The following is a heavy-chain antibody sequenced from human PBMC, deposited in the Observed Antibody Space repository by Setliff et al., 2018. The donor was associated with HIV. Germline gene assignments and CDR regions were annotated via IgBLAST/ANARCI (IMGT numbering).Heavy chain of an antibody. CDR3: ARVIASGYNFWSGYPFDAFDV. Sequence: SETLSLTCTVSGDSISSSAYYWGWVRQPPGKGLEWIGSIYYSGTAYYNPSLRSRVTILVDTSNNNFSLKLNSVTAADTAMYHRARVIASGYNFWSGYPFDAFDVWGQGTMVTVSS. CDR2: IYYSGTA. CDR1: GDSISSSAYY. D-gene: IGHD3-3*01. V-gene: IGHV4-39*07. J-gene: IGHJ3*01.